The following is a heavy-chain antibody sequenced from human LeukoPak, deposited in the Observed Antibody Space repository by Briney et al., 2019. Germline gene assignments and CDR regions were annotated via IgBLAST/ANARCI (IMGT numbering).Heavy chain of an antibody. Sequence: PSETLPLTCTVSGGSISSSSYYWGWIRQPPGKGLERIGSIYYSRSTYYNPSLKSRVTISVDTSKNQFSLKLSSVTAADTAVYYCARDAWAGAWFDPWGQGTLVTVSS. D-gene: IGHD6-19*01. CDR1: GGSISSSSYY. J-gene: IGHJ5*02. CDR2: IYYSRST. V-gene: IGHV4-39*07. CDR3: ARDAWAGAWFDP.